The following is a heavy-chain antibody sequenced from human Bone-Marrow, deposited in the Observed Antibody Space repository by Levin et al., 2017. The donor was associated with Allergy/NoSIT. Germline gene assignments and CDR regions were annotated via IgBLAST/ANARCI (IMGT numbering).Heavy chain of an antibody. D-gene: IGHD5-24*01. CDR1: GDSISRYS. J-gene: IGHJ4*02. V-gene: IGHV4-59*01. Sequence: SQTLSLTCTVSGDSISRYSWSWIRQPPGRGLEWVGYFYYTGTTDYNPSLKSRVAISLDKSRDQFSLNLKLTSVTAADTAIYYCARGDGWLPDWGQGTLVTVSS. CDR3: ARGDGWLPD. CDR2: FYYTGTT.